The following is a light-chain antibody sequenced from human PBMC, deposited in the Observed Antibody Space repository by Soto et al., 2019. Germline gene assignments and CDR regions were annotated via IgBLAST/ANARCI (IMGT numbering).Light chain of an antibody. CDR3: QTWGTGIVV. CDR2: LNSDGSH. Sequence: QPVLTQSPPASASLGASVKLTCTLSSGHSSYAIAWHQQQPEKGPRFLMRLNSDGSHTKGDGVPDRFSGSSSGAERYLTISSLQSDDEADYYCQTWGTGIVVFGGGTKVTVL. J-gene: IGLJ2*01. V-gene: IGLV4-69*01. CDR1: SGHSSYA.